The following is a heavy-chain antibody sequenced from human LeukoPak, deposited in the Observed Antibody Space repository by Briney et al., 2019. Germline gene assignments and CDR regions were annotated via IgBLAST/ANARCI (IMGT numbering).Heavy chain of an antibody. CDR1: GGSISSYY. Sequence: SETLSLTCTVSGGSISSYYWSWIRQPPGKGLEWIGYIYYSGSTNYNPSLKSRVTISVDTSKNQFSLKLSSVTAADAAVYYCARSPPKDYDILTGLFRDYYYYYMDVWGKGTTVTVSS. V-gene: IGHV4-59*01. D-gene: IGHD3-9*01. J-gene: IGHJ6*03. CDR2: IYYSGST. CDR3: ARSPPKDYDILTGLFRDYYYYYMDV.